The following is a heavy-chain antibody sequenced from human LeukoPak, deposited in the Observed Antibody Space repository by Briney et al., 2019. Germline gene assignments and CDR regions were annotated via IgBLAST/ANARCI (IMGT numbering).Heavy chain of an antibody. J-gene: IGHJ4*02. CDR1: GASFSGSY. CDR3: ARGTRPRYYYDSSGYYRY. V-gene: IGHV4-34*01. Sequence: NPSETLSLTCAVDGASFSGSYWGWIRQPPGKGLEWHGEINHSGSTTYNPSLKSRVTISVDTSKNQFSLKLSSVTAADTAVYYCARGTRPRYYYDSSGYYRYWGQGTLVTVSS. D-gene: IGHD3-22*01. CDR2: INHSGST.